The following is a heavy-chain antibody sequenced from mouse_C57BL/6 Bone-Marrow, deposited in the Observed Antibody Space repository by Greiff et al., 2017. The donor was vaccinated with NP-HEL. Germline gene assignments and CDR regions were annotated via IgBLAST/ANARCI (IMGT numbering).Heavy chain of an antibody. CDR2: ISNLAYSI. CDR3: ARLGYGYEAGFAY. V-gene: IGHV5-15*01. J-gene: IGHJ3*01. CDR1: GFTFSDYG. Sequence: EVKLVESGGGLVQPGGSLKLSCAASGFTFSDYGMAWVRQAPRKGPEWVAFISNLAYSIYYADTVTGRFTISRENAKNTRYLEMSSLRSEDTAMYYCARLGYGYEAGFAYWGQGTLVTVSA. D-gene: IGHD2-2*01.